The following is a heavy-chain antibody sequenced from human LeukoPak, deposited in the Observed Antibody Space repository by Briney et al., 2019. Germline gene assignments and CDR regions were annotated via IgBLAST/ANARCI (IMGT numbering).Heavy chain of an antibody. J-gene: IGHJ4*02. CDR3: ARAGRAYYYDSSGYYPEDY. CDR2: IIPIFGTA. V-gene: IGHV1-69*13. CDR1: GGTFSSYA. D-gene: IGHD3-22*01. Sequence: SVKVSCKASGGTFSSYAISWVRQAPGQGLEWMGGIIPIFGTANYAQKFQGRVAITADESTSTAYMELSSLRSEGTAVYYCARAGRAYYYDSSGYYPEDYWGQGTLVTVSS.